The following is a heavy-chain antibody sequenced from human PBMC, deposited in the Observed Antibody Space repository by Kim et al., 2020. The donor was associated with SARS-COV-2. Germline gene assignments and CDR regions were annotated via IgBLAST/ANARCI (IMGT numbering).Heavy chain of an antibody. CDR3: ARDGRYYYDSSGWNWFDP. CDR1: GFTFSSYA. Sequence: GGSLRLSCAASGFTFSSYAMHWVRQAPGKGLEWVAVISYDGSNKYYADSVKGRFTISRDNSKNTLYLQMNSLRAEDTAVYYCARDGRYYYDSSGWNWFDPWGQGTLVTVSS. D-gene: IGHD3-22*01. V-gene: IGHV3-30-3*01. CDR2: ISYDGSNK. J-gene: IGHJ5*02.